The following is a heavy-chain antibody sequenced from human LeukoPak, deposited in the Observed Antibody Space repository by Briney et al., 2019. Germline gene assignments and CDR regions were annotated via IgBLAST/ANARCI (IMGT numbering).Heavy chain of an antibody. D-gene: IGHD2-21*01. CDR2: ISGSGGST. Sequence: GGSLRLSCAASGFTFSNAWMSWVRQAPGKGLEWVSAISGSGGSTYYADSVKGRFTISRDNSKNTLYLQMNSLRAEDTAVYYCAKGITVIPSFYFDYWGQGTLVTVSS. J-gene: IGHJ4*02. CDR3: AKGITVIPSFYFDY. CDR1: GFTFSNAW. V-gene: IGHV3-23*01.